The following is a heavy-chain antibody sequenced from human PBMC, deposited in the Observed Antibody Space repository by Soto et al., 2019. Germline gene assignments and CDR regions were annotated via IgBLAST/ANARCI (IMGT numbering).Heavy chain of an antibody. CDR3: ARDHARLPAAMPPAAYGMDV. V-gene: IGHV1-69*08. CDR1: GGTFSSYT. D-gene: IGHD2-2*01. Sequence: QVQLVQSGAEVKKPGSSVKVSCKASGGTFSSYTISWVRQAPGQGLEWMGRIIPILGIANYAQKFQGRVTITADKSTSTAYMELSSLRSEDTAVYYCARDHARLPAAMPPAAYGMDVWGQGTTVTVSS. J-gene: IGHJ6*02. CDR2: IIPILGIA.